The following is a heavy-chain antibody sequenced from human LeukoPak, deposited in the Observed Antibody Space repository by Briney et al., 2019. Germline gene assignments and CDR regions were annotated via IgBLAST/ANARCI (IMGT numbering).Heavy chain of an antibody. Sequence: GGSLRLSCAASGFTVSSNYMSWVRQAPGEGLEWVSVIYSGGSTYYADSVKRRFTISRDNSKNTLYLQMNSLRAEDTAVYYCAREASIAVAGTDHDAFDIWGQGTMVTVSS. CDR3: AREASIAVAGTDHDAFDI. D-gene: IGHD6-19*01. V-gene: IGHV3-53*01. CDR1: GFTVSSNY. CDR2: IYSGGST. J-gene: IGHJ3*02.